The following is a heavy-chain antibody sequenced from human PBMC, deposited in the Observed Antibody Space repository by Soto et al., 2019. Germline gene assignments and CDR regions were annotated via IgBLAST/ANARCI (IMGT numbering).Heavy chain of an antibody. CDR3: AKDAYGGSGIFDX. J-gene: IGHJ4*02. V-gene: IGHV3-64D*06. CDR1: GFGFTNFA. CDR2: SLPFGGSA. D-gene: IGHD4-17*01. Sequence: LRLCCSAYGFGFTNFALHWFRRSPGKGLEYVSYSLPFGGSAHYAESVRCRFTISRDSSKNILYLQMTSLTTEDTAVYFCAKDAYGGSGIFDXWGRGTQVTVSX.